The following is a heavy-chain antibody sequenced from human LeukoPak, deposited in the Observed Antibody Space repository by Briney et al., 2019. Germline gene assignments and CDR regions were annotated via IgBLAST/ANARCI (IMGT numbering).Heavy chain of an antibody. CDR3: ARMGYCSSTSCYVSYYYYMDV. Sequence: ASVKVSCKASGYTFTSYGISWVRQAPGQGLEWMGWISAYNGNTNYAQKLQGRVTMTTDTSTSTAYMELRSLRPDDTAVYYCARMGYCSSTSCYVSYYYYMDVWGKGTTVTISS. CDR1: GYTFTSYG. CDR2: ISAYNGNT. V-gene: IGHV1-18*01. J-gene: IGHJ6*03. D-gene: IGHD2-2*01.